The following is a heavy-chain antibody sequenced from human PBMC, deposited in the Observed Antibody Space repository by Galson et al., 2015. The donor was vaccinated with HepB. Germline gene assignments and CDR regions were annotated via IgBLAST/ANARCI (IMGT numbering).Heavy chain of an antibody. CDR3: ALTKGGYFRR. J-gene: IGHJ1*01. CDR2: TYYRSKWYN. V-gene: IGHV6-1*01. D-gene: IGHD1-1*01. CDR1: GDSVSSDSSA. Sequence: ISGDSVSSDSSAWNWIRQSPSRGLEWLGRTYYRSKWYNQYVASVRSRITITPDTSKNQFSLQLNSVTPEDTAVYYCALTKGGYFRRWGQGTQVTVSS.